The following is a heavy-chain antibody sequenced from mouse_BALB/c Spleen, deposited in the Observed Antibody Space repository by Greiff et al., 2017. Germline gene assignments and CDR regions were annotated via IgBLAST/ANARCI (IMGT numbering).Heavy chain of an antibody. CDR2: ISSGSSTI. V-gene: IGHV5-17*02. CDR3: ARGNRYFDV. D-gene: IGHD2-1*01. Sequence: EVQVVESGGGLVQPGGSRKLSCAASGFTFSSFGMHWVRQAPEKGLEWVAYISSGSSTIYYADTVKGRFTISRDNPKNTLFLQMTSLRSEDTAMYYCARGNRYFDVWGAGTTVTVSS. J-gene: IGHJ1*01. CDR1: GFTFSSFG.